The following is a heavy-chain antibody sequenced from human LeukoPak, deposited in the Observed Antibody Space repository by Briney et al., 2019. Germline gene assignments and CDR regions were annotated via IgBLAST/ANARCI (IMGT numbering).Heavy chain of an antibody. Sequence: SETLSLTCTVSGGSTTSNYYWGWIRQPPGRGLEWIGSIYYSGSTYYNPSLKSRVTISVDKSKNQFSLKLSSVTAADTAVYYCATRFGESFDFQHWGQGTLVTVSS. D-gene: IGHD3-10*01. CDR3: ATRFGESFDFQH. V-gene: IGHV4-39*07. CDR1: GGSTTSNYY. CDR2: IYYSGST. J-gene: IGHJ1*01.